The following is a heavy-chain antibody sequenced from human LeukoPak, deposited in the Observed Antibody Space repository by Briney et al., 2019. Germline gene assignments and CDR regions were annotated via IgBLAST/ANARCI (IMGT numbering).Heavy chain of an antibody. CDR2: ISYDGSNK. V-gene: IGHV3-30*18. CDR3: AKIAFSGSYYGGFDY. D-gene: IGHD1-26*01. CDR1: GFTFSSYG. J-gene: IGHJ4*02. Sequence: PGGSLRLSCAASGFTFSSYGMHWVRQAPGKGLEWVAVISYDGSNKYYADSVKGRFTISRDTSKSTLYLQVNSLRAEDTAVYYCAKIAFSGSYYGGFDYWGQGTLVTVSS.